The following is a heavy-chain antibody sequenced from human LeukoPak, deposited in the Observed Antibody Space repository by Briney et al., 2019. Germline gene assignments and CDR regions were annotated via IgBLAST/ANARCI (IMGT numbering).Heavy chain of an antibody. V-gene: IGHV3-7*03. D-gene: IGHD2-2*02. CDR2: IKQDGSEK. J-gene: IGHJ4*02. CDR1: GFTFSRFW. Sequence: GGSLRLSCAASGFTFSRFWMSWLRQAPRKGLEWVADIKQDGSEKYYVDSVKGRFTISRDNAKNSLYLQMNNLRAEDTAVYYCAKDSGGKYQLLYLVVDYWGQGTLVTVSS. CDR3: AKDSGGKYQLLYLVVDY.